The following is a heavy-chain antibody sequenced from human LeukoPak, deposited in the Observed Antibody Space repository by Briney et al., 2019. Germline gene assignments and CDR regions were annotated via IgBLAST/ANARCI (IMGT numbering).Heavy chain of an antibody. Sequence: ASVKVSCKASRYTFTSYYMHWVRQAPGQGLEWMGIINPSGGSTSYAQKFQGRVTMTRDTSTSTVYMELSSLRSEDTAIYYCAREEDGSSTSMPPGYFDYWGQGTLVSVSS. D-gene: IGHD2-2*01. J-gene: IGHJ4*02. CDR2: INPSGGST. V-gene: IGHV1-46*01. CDR3: AREEDGSSTSMPPGYFDY. CDR1: RYTFTSYY.